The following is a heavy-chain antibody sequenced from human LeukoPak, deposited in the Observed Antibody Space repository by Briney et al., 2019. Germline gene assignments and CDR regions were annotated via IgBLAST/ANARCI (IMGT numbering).Heavy chain of an antibody. J-gene: IGHJ4*02. CDR1: GRPISSSNW. CDR2: IYHSGST. V-gene: IGHV4-4*02. CDR3: ARGPLWFGELSLDY. Sequence: SETLSLTCAVSGRPISSSNWWSWVRQPPGKGLEWIGEIYHSGSTNYNPSLKSRVTISVDKSKNQFSLKLSSVTAADTAVYYCARGPLWFGELSLDYWGQGTLVTVSS. D-gene: IGHD3-10*01.